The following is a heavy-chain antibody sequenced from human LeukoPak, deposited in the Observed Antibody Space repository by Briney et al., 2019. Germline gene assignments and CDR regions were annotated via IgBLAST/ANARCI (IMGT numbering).Heavy chain of an antibody. D-gene: IGHD4-17*01. Sequence: SETLSLTCTVSGYSISSGYYWGWIRQPPGKGLEWIGSIYHSGSTYYNPSLKGRVTISVDTSKNQFSLKLSSVTAADTAVYYCARDLDLTVTTGAFDIWGQGTMVTVSS. J-gene: IGHJ3*02. CDR1: GYSISSGYY. CDR3: ARDLDLTVTTGAFDI. V-gene: IGHV4-38-2*02. CDR2: IYHSGST.